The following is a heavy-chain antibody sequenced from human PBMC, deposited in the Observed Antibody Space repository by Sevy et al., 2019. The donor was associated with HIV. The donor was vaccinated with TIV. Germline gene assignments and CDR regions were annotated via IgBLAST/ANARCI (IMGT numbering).Heavy chain of an antibody. D-gene: IGHD3-22*01. CDR1: GFTFRIYA. V-gene: IGHV3-23*01. CDR2: ISGSGSST. CDR3: AKEGGSHYDTSGSFDD. Sequence: GGSLRLSCTTSGFTFRIYAMSWVRQAPGKGLEWVSAISGSGSSTYYADSVKGRFTISRDNSKNTLYLQMNSLRAEDTAVFYCAKEGGSHYDTSGSFDDWCQGTRVTVSS. J-gene: IGHJ4*02.